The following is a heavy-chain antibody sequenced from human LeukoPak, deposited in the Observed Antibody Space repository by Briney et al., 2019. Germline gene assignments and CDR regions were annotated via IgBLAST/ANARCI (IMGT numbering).Heavy chain of an antibody. CDR3: AKSGYGTYFDY. J-gene: IGHJ4*02. CDR2: ISYDGSNK. D-gene: IGHD4-17*01. Sequence: GGSLRLSCAASGFTFSSYGMHWVRQAPGKGLEWVAVISYDGSNKYYADSVKGRFTISRDNSKNTLYLQMNSLRAEDTAVYYCAKSGYGTYFDYWGQGTLVTVSS. V-gene: IGHV3-30*18. CDR1: GFTFSSYG.